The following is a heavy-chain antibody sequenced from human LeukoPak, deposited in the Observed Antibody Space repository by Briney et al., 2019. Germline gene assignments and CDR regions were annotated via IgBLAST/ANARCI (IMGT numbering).Heavy chain of an antibody. CDR1: GGSISSGDYY. V-gene: IGHV4-30-4*01. Sequence: PSETLSLTCTVSGGSISSGDYYWSWIRLPPGKGLEWIGYIYYSGSTYYNPSLKSRVTISVDTSKNQFSLKLSSVTAADTAVYYCARGPDSTTGEAFDIWGQGTMVTVSS. CDR2: IYYSGST. D-gene: IGHD3-16*01. CDR3: ARGPDSTTGEAFDI. J-gene: IGHJ3*02.